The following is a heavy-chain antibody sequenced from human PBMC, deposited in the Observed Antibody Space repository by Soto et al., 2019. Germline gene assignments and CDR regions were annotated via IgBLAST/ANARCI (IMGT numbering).Heavy chain of an antibody. CDR3: ATADSSDYYDSAGFYYRWFDP. D-gene: IGHD3-22*01. Sequence: EVQLVESGGGLVKPGGSLKLSCAASGFTFSSAWMSWVRQAPGKGLEWVGHIKTTNERGTTDYAAPVKGRFTISRDDSRHMLHLQMNSPTTEDTAVYYCATADSSDYYDSAGFYYRWFDPWGQGTLVTVSS. J-gene: IGHJ5*02. V-gene: IGHV3-15*01. CDR1: GFTFSSAW. CDR2: IKTTNERGTT.